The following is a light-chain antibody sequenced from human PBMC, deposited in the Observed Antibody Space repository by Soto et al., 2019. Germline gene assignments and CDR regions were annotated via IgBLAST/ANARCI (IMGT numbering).Light chain of an antibody. CDR2: AAS. CDR3: QQSYSTPSIT. V-gene: IGKV1-39*01. J-gene: IGKJ5*01. Sequence: DIQMTQSPSSLSASVGDRVTITCRASQSISSYLNWYQQKPGKAPKLLIYAASSLQSGVPSRFSGSGSGTDFTLTISSLQPEDFATYYCQQSYSTPSITVGPGTRLDIK. CDR1: QSISSY.